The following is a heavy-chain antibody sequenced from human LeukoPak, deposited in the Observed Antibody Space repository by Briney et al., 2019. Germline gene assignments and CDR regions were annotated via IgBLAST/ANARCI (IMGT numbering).Heavy chain of an antibody. CDR2: ISGSGGST. D-gene: IGHD4-17*01. Sequence: GGSLRLSCAASGFTFSSYAMSWVRQAPGKGLEWVPAISGSGGSTYYADSVKGRFTISRDNSKNTLYLQMNSLRAEDTAVYYCARYHFGDSYNWFDPWGQGTLATVSS. J-gene: IGHJ5*02. CDR1: GFTFSSYA. V-gene: IGHV3-23*01. CDR3: ARYHFGDSYNWFDP.